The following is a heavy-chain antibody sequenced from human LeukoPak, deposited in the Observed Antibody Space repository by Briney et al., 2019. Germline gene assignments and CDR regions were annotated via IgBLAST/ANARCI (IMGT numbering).Heavy chain of an antibody. V-gene: IGHV3-64D*06. Sequence: GGSLRLSCAASGFIFPSYSMEWVRQAPGKGLEYVSAISSNGGSRYYADSVKGRFTISRDNSKNTLYLQMSSLRAEDTAVYYCVVQGWVFRAPTQYYFDYWGQGTLVTVSS. D-gene: IGHD1-1*01. J-gene: IGHJ4*02. CDR3: VVQGWVFRAPTQYYFDY. CDR1: GFIFPSYS. CDR2: ISSNGGSR.